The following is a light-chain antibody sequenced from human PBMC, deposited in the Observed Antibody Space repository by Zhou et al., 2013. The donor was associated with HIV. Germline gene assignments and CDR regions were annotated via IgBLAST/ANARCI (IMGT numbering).Light chain of an antibody. CDR1: HIISSN. Sequence: EIVLTQSPVTLSLSPGERATLSCRASHIISSNFLAWYQQKPGQAPRLLIYGVSNRATGIPDRFSGSGSGTDFTLTITSMQSEDFAVYYCQQYNNWPPLTFGGGPRWRSN. J-gene: IGKJ4*01. CDR2: GVS. V-gene: IGKV3D-15*01. CDR3: QQYNNWPPLT.